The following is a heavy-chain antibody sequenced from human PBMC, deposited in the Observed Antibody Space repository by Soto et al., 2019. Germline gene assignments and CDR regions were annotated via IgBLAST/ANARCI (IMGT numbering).Heavy chain of an antibody. CDR2: IYYSGST. CDR1: GGSISSRGYY. CDR3: ATSNWFYP. V-gene: IGHV4-39*01. J-gene: IGHJ5*02. Sequence: QLQLQESGPGLVKPSETLSLTCTVSGGSISSRGYYWGWIRQPPGKGLEWIGTIYYSGSTYYNPSLKRRVSIAVATSKTQFSLKLSSVTAADTAVYYCATSNWFYPWGQGTLVTVSS.